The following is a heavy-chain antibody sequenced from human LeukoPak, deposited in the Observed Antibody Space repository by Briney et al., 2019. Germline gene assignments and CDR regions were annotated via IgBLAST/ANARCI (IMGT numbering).Heavy chain of an antibody. CDR3: ARGGYFDWLTRRYYYYGMDV. J-gene: IGHJ6*02. CDR1: GGSFSGYY. Sequence: SETLSLTCAVYGGSFSGYYWSWIRQPPGKGLEWIGEINHSGSTNYNPSLKSRVTISVDTSKSQFSLKLSSVTAADTAVYYCARGGYFDWLTRRYYYYGMDVWGQGTTVTVSS. CDR2: INHSGST. V-gene: IGHV4-34*01. D-gene: IGHD3-9*01.